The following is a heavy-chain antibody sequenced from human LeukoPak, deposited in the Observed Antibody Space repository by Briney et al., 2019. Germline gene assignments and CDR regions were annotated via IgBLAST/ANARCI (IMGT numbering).Heavy chain of an antibody. CDR2: IYPGDSDT. D-gene: IGHD6-13*01. CDR1: GYSFTNYW. J-gene: IGHJ4*02. Sequence: GESLKISCNGFGYSFTNYWIGWVRQMPGKGLQWMGIIYPGDSDTRYSPSFQGQVTISADKSITTAYLQWSSLKASDTAMYYCASSYSSSWFEVYFDYWGQGTLVTVSS. CDR3: ASSYSSSWFEVYFDY. V-gene: IGHV5-51*01.